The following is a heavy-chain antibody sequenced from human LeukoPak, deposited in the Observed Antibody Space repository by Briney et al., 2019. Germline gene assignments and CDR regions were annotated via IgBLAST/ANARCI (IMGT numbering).Heavy chain of an antibody. CDR3: AREIVVVPAARGVGNY. D-gene: IGHD2-2*01. CDR1: GYTFTGYY. CDR2: INPNSGGT. V-gene: IGHV1-2*02. J-gene: IGHJ4*02. Sequence: ASVKVSCKASGYTFTGYYMQWVRHAPGQGLEWMGWINPNSGGTNYAQKFQGRVTMTRDTSISTAYMELSRLRSDDTAVYYCAREIVVVPAARGVGNYWGQGTLVTVSS.